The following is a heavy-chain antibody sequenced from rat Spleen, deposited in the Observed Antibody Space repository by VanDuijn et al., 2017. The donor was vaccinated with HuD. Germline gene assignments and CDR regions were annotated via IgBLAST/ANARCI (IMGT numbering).Heavy chain of an antibody. J-gene: IGHJ4*01. CDR2: IGYSGST. D-gene: IGHD1-2*01. V-gene: IGHV3-1*01. CDR1: GYSITSNY. Sequence: EVQLQESGPGLVKPSQSLSLTCSVTGYSITSNYWGWIRKFPENKMEWMGYIGYSGSTGYNPSLKTRISITRDTSKNQFFLQVNSVTTEDTATYYCARALYYYSSYVMDAWGQGTSVTVSS. CDR3: ARALYYYSSYVMDA.